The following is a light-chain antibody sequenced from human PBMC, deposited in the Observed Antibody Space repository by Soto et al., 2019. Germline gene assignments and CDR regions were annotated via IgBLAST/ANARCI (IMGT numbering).Light chain of an antibody. V-gene: IGKV3-15*01. CDR3: QQYHNWPA. Sequence: DIVLTQSPVTLSLSPGERATLSCRASQSVSSTYLAWYQQKPGQAPRLLIYGAATRATGIPARFSGSGSGTDFTLTISSLQSEDFAVYYCQQYHNWPAFGQGTKVDIK. CDR2: GAA. J-gene: IGKJ1*01. CDR1: QSVSSTY.